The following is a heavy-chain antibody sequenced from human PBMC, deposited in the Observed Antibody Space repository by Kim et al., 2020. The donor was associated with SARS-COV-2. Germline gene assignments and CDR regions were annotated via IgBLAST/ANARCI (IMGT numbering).Heavy chain of an antibody. J-gene: IGHJ5*02. V-gene: IGHV1-18*01. CDR2: NT. Sequence: NTNYAQKLQGRVTMTTDTSTSTAYMELRSLRSDDTAVYYCARDQGDWFDPWGQGTLVTVSS. D-gene: IGHD3-16*01. CDR3: ARDQGDWFDP.